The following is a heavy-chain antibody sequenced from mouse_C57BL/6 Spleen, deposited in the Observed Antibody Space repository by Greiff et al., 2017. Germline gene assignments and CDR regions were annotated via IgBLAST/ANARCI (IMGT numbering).Heavy chain of an antibody. CDR3: ASSDYGYYVAWFAY. Sequence: QVQLQQPGAELVKPGASVKLSCKASGYTFTSYWMHWVKQRPGRGLEWIGRIDPNSGGTKYNEKFKSKATLTVDKPSSTAYMQLSSLSSEDSAVYYGASSDYGYYVAWFAYWGQGTLVTVSA. CDR1: GYTFTSYW. J-gene: IGHJ3*01. V-gene: IGHV1-72*01. D-gene: IGHD2-3*01. CDR2: IDPNSGGT.